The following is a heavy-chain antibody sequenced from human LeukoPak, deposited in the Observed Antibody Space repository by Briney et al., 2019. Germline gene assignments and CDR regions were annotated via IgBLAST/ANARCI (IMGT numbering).Heavy chain of an antibody. CDR2: FSTYNGDT. V-gene: IGHV1-18*01. D-gene: IGHD3-16*01. J-gene: IGHJ3*01. CDR1: GDTSTNYG. CDR3: AIGQGVITWGGADVYDV. Sequence: GASVKVSCKASGDTSTNYGINWVRQAPGQRPEWMGWFSTYNGDTKYAQKLKGRLTLTADTLKTTAYMELRTLISDDTATYYCAIGQGVITWGGADVYDVWGQGTTVIVSS.